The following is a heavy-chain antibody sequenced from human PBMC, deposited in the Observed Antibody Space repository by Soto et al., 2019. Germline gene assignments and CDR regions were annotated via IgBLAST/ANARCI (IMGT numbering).Heavy chain of an antibody. CDR3: VRDLGRYFRSGYMDL. CDR2: INEDSTYI. D-gene: IGHD3-9*01. Sequence: VQLVESGGGLVKPGGSLRLSCTASGVAFNTYSMNWVRQAPGKGLEWVSSINEDSTYIYYADSLRGRITISRDNAKDSLFLQMNSLRPDHTAVYYCVRDLGRYFRSGYMDLWGDGATVTVSS. CDR1: GVAFNTYS. J-gene: IGHJ6*03. V-gene: IGHV3-21*02.